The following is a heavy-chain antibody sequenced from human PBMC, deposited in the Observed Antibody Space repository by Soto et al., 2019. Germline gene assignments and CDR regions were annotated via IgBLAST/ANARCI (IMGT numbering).Heavy chain of an antibody. Sequence: SETLSLTCTVSGGSISSSSYSWGWIRQPPGKGLGWIGSIYYSGSTYYNPSLKSRVTISVDTSKNQFSLKLSSVTAADTAVYYCASQYYYYGSGSYGFDYWGQGTLVTVSS. CDR3: ASQYYYYGSGSYGFDY. CDR2: IYYSGST. CDR1: GGSISSSSYS. J-gene: IGHJ4*02. D-gene: IGHD3-10*01. V-gene: IGHV4-39*01.